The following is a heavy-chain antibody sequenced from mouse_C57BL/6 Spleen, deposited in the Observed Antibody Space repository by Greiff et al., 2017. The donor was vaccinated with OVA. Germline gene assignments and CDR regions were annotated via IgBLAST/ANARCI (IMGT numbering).Heavy chain of an antibody. Sequence: QVQLQQSGAELMKPGASVKLSCKASGYTFTGYWIEWVKQRPGHGLEWIGEILPGSGSTNYTEKFKGKATFTVDTSSNTAYMQLSSLTTEDSAIYYCARTNGDAVEFAHWGQGTPVTVSA. D-gene: IGHD2-13*01. CDR2: ILPGSGST. CDR3: ARTNGDAVEFAH. CDR1: GYTFTGYW. V-gene: IGHV1-9*01. J-gene: IGHJ3*01.